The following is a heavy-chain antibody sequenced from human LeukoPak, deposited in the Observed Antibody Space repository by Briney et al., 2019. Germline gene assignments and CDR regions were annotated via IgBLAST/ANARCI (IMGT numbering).Heavy chain of an antibody. D-gene: IGHD2-2*01. CDR2: IYYSGST. Sequence: SETLSLTCTVSGGSISSYYWSWIRQPPGKGLEWIGYIYYSGSTNYNPSLKSRVTISVDTSKNQFSLKLSSVTAADTAVYYCARSMPPFDAFDIWGQGTMVTVPS. J-gene: IGHJ3*02. V-gene: IGHV4-59*08. CDR3: ARSMPPFDAFDI. CDR1: GGSISSYY.